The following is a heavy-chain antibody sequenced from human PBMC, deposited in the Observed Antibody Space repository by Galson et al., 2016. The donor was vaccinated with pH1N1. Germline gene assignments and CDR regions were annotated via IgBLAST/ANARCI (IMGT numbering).Heavy chain of an antibody. Sequence: SVKVSCKASGYIFTNHYIHWVRQAPGQELEWMGWINPSSGGTKSAQRFQSSVTVTRDTSISTAFLQLRGLTPDGTAVYYCARQDGNWFDPWGQGTLVTVSS. J-gene: IGHJ5*02. CDR1: GYIFTNHY. CDR2: INPSSGGT. CDR3: ARQDGNWFDP. V-gene: IGHV1-2*02.